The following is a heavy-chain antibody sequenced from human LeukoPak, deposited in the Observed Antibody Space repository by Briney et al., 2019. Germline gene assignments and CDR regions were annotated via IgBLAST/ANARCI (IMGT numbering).Heavy chain of an antibody. Sequence: PSETLSLTCAVYGGSFSGYYWSWIRQPPGKGLEWTGEINHSGSTNYNPSLKSRVTISVDTSKNQFSLKLSSVTAADTAVYYCARPRITMVRGYGMDVWGKGTTVTVSS. CDR2: INHSGST. CDR3: ARPRITMVRGYGMDV. V-gene: IGHV4-34*01. CDR1: GGSFSGYY. D-gene: IGHD3-10*01. J-gene: IGHJ6*04.